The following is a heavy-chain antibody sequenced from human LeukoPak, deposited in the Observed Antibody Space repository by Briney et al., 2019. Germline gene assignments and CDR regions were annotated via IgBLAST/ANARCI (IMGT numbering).Heavy chain of an antibody. D-gene: IGHD4-17*01. Sequence: GGSLRLSCAASGFTFSSYGMRWVRQAPGKGLEWVSAISGSGGSTYYADSVKGRFTISRDNSKNTLYLQMNSLRAEDTAVYYCAKDPNDYGDYVRFFDYWGQGTLVTVSS. CDR3: AKDPNDYGDYVRFFDY. CDR1: GFTFSSYG. V-gene: IGHV3-23*01. J-gene: IGHJ4*02. CDR2: ISGSGGST.